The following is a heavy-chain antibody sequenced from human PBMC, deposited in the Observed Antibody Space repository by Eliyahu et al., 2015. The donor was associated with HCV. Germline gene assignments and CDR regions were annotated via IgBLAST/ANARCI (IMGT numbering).Heavy chain of an antibody. D-gene: IGHD3-10*01. CDR1: GFPFGXYA. CDR3: ARGIKLYFYYGMDV. V-gene: IGHV3-23*01. Sequence: EVQLLESGGDLVQPGGSLRLSXAASGFPFGXYAXXWVRQAPGKGLEWVSALSAGAASTYYADSVKGRFTISRDNSKNTLYLQMDSLRAEDTAVYYCARGIKLYFYYGMDVWGQGTTVTVSS. CDR2: LSAGAAST. J-gene: IGHJ6*02.